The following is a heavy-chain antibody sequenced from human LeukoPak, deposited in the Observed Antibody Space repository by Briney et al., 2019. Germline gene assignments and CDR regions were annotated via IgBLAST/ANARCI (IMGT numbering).Heavy chain of an antibody. CDR3: AYGAGSYHLDY. Sequence: PSQTLSLTCTVSGASISSGGYYWSWIRQPPGKGLEWIGYIYYGGSSNYNPSLKSRVTISADTSKNQFTLMLSSVIAADTAVYYCAYGAGSYHLDYWGQGTLVTVSS. V-gene: IGHV4-61*08. CDR1: GASISSGGYY. CDR2: IYYGGSS. J-gene: IGHJ4*02. D-gene: IGHD3-10*01.